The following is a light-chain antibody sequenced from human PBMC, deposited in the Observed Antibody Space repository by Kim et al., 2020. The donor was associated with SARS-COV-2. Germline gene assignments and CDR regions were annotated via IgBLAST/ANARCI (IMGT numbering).Light chain of an antibody. CDR2: DAS. J-gene: IGKJ5*01. CDR3: QQRSNWPTIT. Sequence: EIVLTQSPATLSLSPGERATLSCRASQSVSSYLAWYQQKPGQAPRLLIYDASNRATGIPARFSGSGSGTDFTLTISSLEPEDFAVYYCQQRSNWPTITFGQGTRRESK. V-gene: IGKV3-11*01. CDR1: QSVSSY.